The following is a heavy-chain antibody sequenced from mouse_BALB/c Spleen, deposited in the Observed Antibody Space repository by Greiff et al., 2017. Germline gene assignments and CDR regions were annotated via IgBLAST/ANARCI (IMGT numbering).Heavy chain of an antibody. J-gene: IGHJ2*01. D-gene: IGHD1-1*01. CDR1: GFNFNDSY. Sequence: EVQLQQSGAELVKPGASVKLSCTASGFNFNDSYMHWVKQRPEQGLEWIGRIDPANGNTNYDPKFQGKATITADTSSNTAYLQLSSLTSEDTAVYYCSRDYFCSSYVDDWGQGTALTVSS. CDR2: IDPANGNT. CDR3: SRDYFCSSYVDD. V-gene: IGHV14-3*02.